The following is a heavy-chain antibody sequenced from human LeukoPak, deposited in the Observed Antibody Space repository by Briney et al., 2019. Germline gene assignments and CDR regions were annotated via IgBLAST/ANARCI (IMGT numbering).Heavy chain of an antibody. CDR2: IKQDGSEK. Sequence: PGGSLRLSCSASGFTFSSYWMHWVRQAPGKGLEWVANIKQDGSEKYYVDSVKGRFTISRDNAKNSVFLQMNSLRADDTAVFYCARRRDYGDHSHFDYWGQGTRVTVSS. D-gene: IGHD4-23*01. V-gene: IGHV3-7*01. CDR1: GFTFSSYW. CDR3: ARRRDYGDHSHFDY. J-gene: IGHJ4*02.